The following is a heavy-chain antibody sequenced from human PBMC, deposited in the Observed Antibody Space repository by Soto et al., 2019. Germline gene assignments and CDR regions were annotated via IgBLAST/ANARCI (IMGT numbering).Heavy chain of an antibody. D-gene: IGHD6-13*01. CDR3: ASGYSSSWDPFDY. V-gene: IGHV4-34*01. CDR1: GCSFSGYS. CDR2: INHSGST. J-gene: IGHJ4*02. Sequence: PSETLSRTCAVYGCSFSGYSWSWILQPPGKGLEWIGEINHSGSTNYNPSLKSRVTISVDTSKNQFSLNLSSVTAAHTAVDYCASGYSSSWDPFDYWGQGTLVTVSS.